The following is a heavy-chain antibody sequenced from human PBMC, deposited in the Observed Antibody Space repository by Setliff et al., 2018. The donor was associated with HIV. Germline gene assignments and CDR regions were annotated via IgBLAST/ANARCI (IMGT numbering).Heavy chain of an antibody. V-gene: IGHV1-8*01. CDR1: GYTFTSYE. CDR2: MNPNSGDT. D-gene: IGHD2-21*02. J-gene: IGHJ6*03. CDR3: ARGAPVVTPGYYYYMDV. Sequence: ASVKVSCKASGYTFTSYEINWVRQATGQGLEWMGWMNPNSGDTGYAEKFQGRVTMTRNTSISTAYMELSNLRSEDAAVYYCARGAPVVTPGYYYYMDVWGKGTTVTVSS.